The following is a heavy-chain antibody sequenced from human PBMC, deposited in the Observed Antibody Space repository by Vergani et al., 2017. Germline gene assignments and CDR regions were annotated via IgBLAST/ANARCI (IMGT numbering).Heavy chain of an antibody. CDR1: GYTFTGYY. CDR2: INPNSGGT. D-gene: IGHD2-2*01. V-gene: IGHV1-2*02. J-gene: IGHJ5*02. CDR3: ARDLEDIVVVPANFDP. Sequence: QLVQSGPEVKKPGASVKVSCKASGYTFTGYYMHWVRQAPGQGLEWMGWINPNSGGTNYAQKFQGRVTMTRDTSISTAYMELSRLRSDDTAVYYCARDLEDIVVVPANFDPWGQGTLVTVSS.